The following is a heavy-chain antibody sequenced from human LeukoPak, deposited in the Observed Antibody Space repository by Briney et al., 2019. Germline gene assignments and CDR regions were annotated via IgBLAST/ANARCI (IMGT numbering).Heavy chain of an antibody. CDR1: GFAFRNNA. CDR3: ASSYGSSAYYPFDY. J-gene: IGHJ4*02. CDR2: ISDSGGST. V-gene: IGHV3-23*01. D-gene: IGHD3-22*01. Sequence: GGSLRLSCVASGFAFRNNAMSWVRQAPGKGLEWVSLISDSGGSTNYADSVKGRFTISRDNSKNTLYLQMNTLRAEDTAIYYCASSYGSSAYYPFDYWGQGTLVTIFS.